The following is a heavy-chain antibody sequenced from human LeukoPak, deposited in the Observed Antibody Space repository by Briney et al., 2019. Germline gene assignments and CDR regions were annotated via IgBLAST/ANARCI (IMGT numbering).Heavy chain of an antibody. J-gene: IGHJ4*02. D-gene: IGHD3-10*01. CDR1: GGSFSGYY. CDR2: INHSGST. V-gene: IGHV4-34*01. CDR3: ARGRHYYGSGSPDY. Sequence: SETLSLTCAVHGGSFSGYYWSWSRQPPGKGLEWIGEINHSGSTNYNPSLKSRVTISVDTSKNQFSLKLSSVTAADTAVYYCARGRHYYGSGSPDYWGQGTLVTVSS.